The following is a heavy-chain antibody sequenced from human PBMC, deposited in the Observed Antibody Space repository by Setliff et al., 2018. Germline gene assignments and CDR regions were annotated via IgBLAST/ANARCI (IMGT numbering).Heavy chain of an antibody. CDR1: GASINSHY. D-gene: IGHD6-6*01. J-gene: IGHJ4*02. Sequence: SETLSLTCTVSGASINSHYWSWIRQPPGKGLEWIGYVYYSGTAYYNPSPKSRVTISVDTSKNQFSLKLNSVTAADTAVYYCARGRNVAARLRDSWGQGARVTVS. V-gene: IGHV4-59*11. CDR2: VYYSGTA. CDR3: ARGRNVAARLRDS.